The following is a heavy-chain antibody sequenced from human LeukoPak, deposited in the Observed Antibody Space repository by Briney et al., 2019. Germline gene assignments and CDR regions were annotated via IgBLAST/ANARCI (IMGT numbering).Heavy chain of an antibody. J-gene: IGHJ3*02. CDR1: GFTFSNAW. CDR2: INHSGST. Sequence: GSLRLSCAASGFTFSNAWMSWVRQAPGKGLEWIGEINHSGSTNYNPSLKSRVTISVDTSKNQFSLKLSSVTAADTAVYYCARVVVPAAMWAFDIWGQGTMVTVSS. D-gene: IGHD2-2*01. CDR3: ARVVVPAAMWAFDI. V-gene: IGHV4-34*01.